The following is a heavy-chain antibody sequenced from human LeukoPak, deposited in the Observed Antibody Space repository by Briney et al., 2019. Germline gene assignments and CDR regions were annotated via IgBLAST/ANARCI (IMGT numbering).Heavy chain of an antibody. V-gene: IGHV3-30*03. CDR3: ATHALVAGPWYFHY. J-gene: IGHJ4*02. CDR2: ISYDGSNK. D-gene: IGHD6-19*01. CDR1: GFTFSSYG. Sequence: PGRSLRLSCAASGFTFSSYGMHWVRQAPGKGLEWVAVISYDGSNKYYADSVKGRFTISRDNSKNTLYLQMNSLRAEDTAVYYCATHALVAGPWYFHYWGQGTLVTVSS.